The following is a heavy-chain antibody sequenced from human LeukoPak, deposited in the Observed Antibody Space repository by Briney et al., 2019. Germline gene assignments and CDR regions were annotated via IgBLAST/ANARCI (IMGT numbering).Heavy chain of an antibody. J-gene: IGHJ6*04. CDR2: IKEDGSEK. D-gene: IGHD3-10*02. CDR3: AELGITMIGGV. V-gene: IGHV3-7*01. Sequence: GGSLRLSCAASGFTFSSYSMNWVRQAPGKGLEWVASIKEDGSEKYYVDSVKGRFTISRDNAKNSVYLQMNSLRAEDTAVYYCAELGITMIGGVWGKGTTVTISS. CDR1: GFTFSSYS.